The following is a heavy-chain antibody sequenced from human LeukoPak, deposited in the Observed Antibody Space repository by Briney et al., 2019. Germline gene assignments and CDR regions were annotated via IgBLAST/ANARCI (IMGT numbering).Heavy chain of an antibody. J-gene: IGHJ4*02. CDR3: ARDGGSLDDYGDY. CDR2: INWNGGGT. Sequence: AGGSLRLSCAASGFTFDDYGMSWVRHAPGKGLEWVSGINWNGGGTVYADSVKGRFTISRDNAKNSLYLQMNSLRAEDTALYYCARDGGSLDDYGDYWGQGTLVTVSS. D-gene: IGHD4/OR15-4a*01. CDR1: GFTFDDYG. V-gene: IGHV3-20*04.